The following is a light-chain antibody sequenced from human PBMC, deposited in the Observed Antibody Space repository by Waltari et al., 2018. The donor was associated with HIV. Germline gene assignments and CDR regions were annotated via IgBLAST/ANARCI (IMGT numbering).Light chain of an antibody. J-gene: IGLJ1*01. CDR1: SSNIGSNS. CDR3: AAWDDSLNGYV. CDR2: GED. Sequence: QSVLTQPPSASGTPGQRVTISCSGSSSNIGSNSVNWYQQLPGTAPNLLIYGEDQRPSGVPDRFAGSKSGTSASLAISGPQSEDEAVYFCAAWDDSLNGYVFGAGTKVTVL. V-gene: IGLV1-44*01.